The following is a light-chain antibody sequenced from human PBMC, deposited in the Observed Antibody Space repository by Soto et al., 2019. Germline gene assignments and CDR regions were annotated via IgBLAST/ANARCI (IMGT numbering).Light chain of an antibody. CDR1: STRALNYDV. V-gene: IGLV2-23*01. Sequence: QYALTQPASVSGSPGQSITISCTGSSTRALNYDVVSWYQHHPGQVPKLIIYEGNKRPSGVSRRFSASRSGNMASLTISGLQAEDEADYYCCSYVYTNSWAFGGGTKLTGL. J-gene: IGLJ3*02. CDR2: EGN. CDR3: CSYVYTNSWA.